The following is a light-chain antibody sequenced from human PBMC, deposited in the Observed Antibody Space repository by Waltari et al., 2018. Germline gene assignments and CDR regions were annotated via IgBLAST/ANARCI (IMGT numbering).Light chain of an antibody. CDR1: QDISTF. J-gene: IGKJ4*02. CDR3: QQRMTSPRVT. Sequence: DIQVTPSPSSLFSLVGAGVTVTCRGSQDISTFLNCYQYQPGKPPHLLLFATSISSGAGPSNSIGSRARTEVTLPISSLQPEDCVTDYCQQRMTSPRVTFGDGTKVQLK. CDR2: ATS. V-gene: IGKV1-39*01.